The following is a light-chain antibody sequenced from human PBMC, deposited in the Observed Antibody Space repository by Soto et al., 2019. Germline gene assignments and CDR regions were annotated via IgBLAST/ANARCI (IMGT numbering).Light chain of an antibody. CDR1: SNDVCGYNY. V-gene: IGLV2-14*01. CDR2: DVS. J-gene: IGLJ1*01. CDR3: NSYTSRSTYV. Sequence: QSVLTQPASVSGSPGQSITISCTGTSNDVCGYNYVYWYQQHPGQAPKLMIYDVSNRPSGVSNRFSGSKSVNTASLTISGLQAEDEADYYCNSYTSRSTYVFGTGTKVTVL.